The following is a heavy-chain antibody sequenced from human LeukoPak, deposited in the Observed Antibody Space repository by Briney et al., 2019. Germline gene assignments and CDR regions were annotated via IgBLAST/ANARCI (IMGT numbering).Heavy chain of an antibody. D-gene: IGHD6-19*01. CDR2: ISTTGDT. CDR1: GFTFSSYD. J-gene: IGHJ5*02. Sequence: GGSLRLSCAASGFTFSSYDMRWVRHATGKGLEWVSAISTTGDTYYPGSVKGRFTISRENAKNSLYLQMKSLRVGDTAVYYCARALDYSSGRYPWFDPWGQGTLVTVSS. V-gene: IGHV3-13*01. CDR3: ARALDYSSGRYPWFDP.